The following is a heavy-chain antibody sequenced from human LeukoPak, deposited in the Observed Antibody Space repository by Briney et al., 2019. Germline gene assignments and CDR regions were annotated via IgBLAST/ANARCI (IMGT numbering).Heavy chain of an antibody. J-gene: IGHJ5*02. V-gene: IGHV3-23*01. CDR1: GFIFSSYA. Sequence: GGSLRLSCAGSGFIFSSYAMDWVRQAPGKGLEWVSGISDSGTTAYYADSVKGRFTFSRDNSKNTLYLQMNSLRVDDTAVYYCARASTGWYSWFDPWGQGTLVTVSS. CDR2: ISDSGTTA. D-gene: IGHD6-19*01. CDR3: ARASTGWYSWFDP.